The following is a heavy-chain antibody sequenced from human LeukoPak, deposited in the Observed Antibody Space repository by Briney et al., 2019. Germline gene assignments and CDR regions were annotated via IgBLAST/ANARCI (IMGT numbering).Heavy chain of an antibody. CDR1: SGSVSSGSYY. CDR2: ISYSGST. Sequence: SETLSLTCTVSSGSVSSGSYYWSWIRQAPGKGLEWIGYISYSGSTNHNPSLRSRVTISVDTSKNQFSLRLSSVSAADTAVYYCARSRYFDWLLFPNWFDPWGQGTLVTVSS. D-gene: IGHD3-9*01. CDR3: ARSRYFDWLLFPNWFDP. V-gene: IGHV4-61*01. J-gene: IGHJ5*02.